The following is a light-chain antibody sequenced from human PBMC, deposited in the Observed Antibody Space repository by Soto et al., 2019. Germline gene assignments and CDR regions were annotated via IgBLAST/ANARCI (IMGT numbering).Light chain of an antibody. V-gene: IGKV3-11*01. CDR1: QSVSSY. CDR2: DAS. Sequence: EIVLTQSPATLSSSAGDRATLSCRASQSVSSYLAWYQQKPGQAPMLRIYDASNRATGIPARFSGSGSGTDFTLTISSLEPEDLAVYYGQHRNNWSWTFGQGTKVEIK. J-gene: IGKJ1*01. CDR3: QHRNNWSWT.